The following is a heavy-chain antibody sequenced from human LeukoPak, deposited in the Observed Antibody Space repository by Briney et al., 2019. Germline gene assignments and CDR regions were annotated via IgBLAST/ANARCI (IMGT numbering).Heavy chain of an antibody. CDR3: AIAYCGGDCYTDYYYGMDV. J-gene: IGHJ6*02. Sequence: ASVKVSCKASGGTFSSYAISWVRQAPGQGLEWMGGVIPIFGTANYAQKFQGRVTITADESTSTAYMELSSLRSEDTAVYYCAIAYCGGDCYTDYYYGMDVWGQGTTVTVSS. V-gene: IGHV1-69*13. D-gene: IGHD2-21*02. CDR1: GGTFSSYA. CDR2: VIPIFGTA.